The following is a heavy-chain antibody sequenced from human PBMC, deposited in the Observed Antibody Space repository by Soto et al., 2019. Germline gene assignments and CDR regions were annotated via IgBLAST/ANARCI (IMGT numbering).Heavy chain of an antibody. V-gene: IGHV3-23*01. Sequence: EVQLLESGGGLVQPGGSLRLSCAASGFTFSSYAMSWVRQAPGKGLEWVSVISGSGDSTYYADSVRGRFTISRDNSKNTLYRQMNSLRAEDTAVYYCAKDRDGAAAGPTKFYGMDVWGQGTRVTVSS. CDR2: ISGSGDST. CDR1: GFTFSSYA. CDR3: AKDRDGAAAGPTKFYGMDV. D-gene: IGHD6-13*01. J-gene: IGHJ6*02.